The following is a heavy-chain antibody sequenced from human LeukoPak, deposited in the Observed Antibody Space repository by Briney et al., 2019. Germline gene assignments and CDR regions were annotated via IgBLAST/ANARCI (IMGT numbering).Heavy chain of an antibody. CDR1: GYTFTSYY. V-gene: IGHV1-46*01. D-gene: IGHD3-10*01. CDR3: ARDIQPNYYGSGSYYNYNSFDY. Sequence: ASVKVSCKASGYTFTSYYMHWVRQAPGQGLEWMGITNPSGGSTSYAQKFQGRVTMTRDTSTSTVYMELSSLRSEDTAVYYCARDIQPNYYGSGSYYNYNSFDYWGQGTLVTVSS. CDR2: TNPSGGST. J-gene: IGHJ4*02.